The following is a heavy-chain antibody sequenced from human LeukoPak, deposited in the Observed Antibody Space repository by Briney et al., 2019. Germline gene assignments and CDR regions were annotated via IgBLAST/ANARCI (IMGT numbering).Heavy chain of an antibody. V-gene: IGHV4-34*01. J-gene: IGHJ4*02. CDR2: INHRGSS. Sequence: SETLFFTCAVYGESFSAYFWNWIRQAPGKPLEYIGEINHRGSSHYNPSLKTRVTLSVDTSKNQFSLKLTSVTAADTAVYFCARGSSFDGYCSAGACDAGYYDSWGQGTPVTVSS. D-gene: IGHD2-15*01. CDR3: ARGSSFDGYCSAGACDAGYYDS. CDR1: GESFSAYF.